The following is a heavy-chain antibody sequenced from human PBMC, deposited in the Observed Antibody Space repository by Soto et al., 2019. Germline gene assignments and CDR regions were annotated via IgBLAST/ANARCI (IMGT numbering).Heavy chain of an antibody. CDR2: ISPGGEFT. CDR1: GFPFDGHA. Sequence: GGSLRLSCTASGFPFDGHAMGWVRQAPGQGLEWISGISPGGEFTFYADSMKGRFTISRDNAKNTLFLQVNSLTAADTAVYYCAKSPYGDLPYYFDYWGRGSLVTVSS. D-gene: IGHD3-10*01. CDR3: AKSPYGDLPYYFDY. J-gene: IGHJ4*02. V-gene: IGHV3-23*01.